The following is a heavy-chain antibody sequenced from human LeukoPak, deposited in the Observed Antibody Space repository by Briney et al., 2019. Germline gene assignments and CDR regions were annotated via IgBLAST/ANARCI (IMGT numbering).Heavy chain of an antibody. CDR3: ARTNYRVVVPAAIDY. CDR1: GFTFSSYW. CDR2: IKQGGSEK. D-gene: IGHD2-2*01. J-gene: IGHJ4*02. Sequence: GGSLRLSCAASGFTFSSYWMSWVRQAPGKGLEWVANIKQGGSEKYYVDSVKGRFTISRDNAKNSLYLQMNSLRAEDTAVYYCARTNYRVVVPAAIDYWGQGTLVTVSS. V-gene: IGHV3-7*01.